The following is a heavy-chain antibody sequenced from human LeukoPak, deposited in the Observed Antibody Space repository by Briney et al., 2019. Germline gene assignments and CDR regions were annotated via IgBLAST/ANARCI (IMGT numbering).Heavy chain of an antibody. CDR3: ARGRYSGYPNNWFDP. V-gene: IGHV4-31*03. CDR1: GGSISSGGYY. CDR2: IYYSGST. J-gene: IGHJ5*02. Sequence: SQTLSLTCTVSGGSISSGGYYWSWIRQHPGKDLEWIGYIYYSGSTYYNPSLKGRVTISVDTSKNQFSLKLSSVTAADTAVYFCARGRYSGYPNNWFDPWGQGTLVTVSS. D-gene: IGHD5-12*01.